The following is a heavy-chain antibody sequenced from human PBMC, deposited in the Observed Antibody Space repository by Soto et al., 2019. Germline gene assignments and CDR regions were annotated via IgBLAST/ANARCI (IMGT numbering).Heavy chain of an antibody. CDR1: GYTFTSYG. Sequence: QVQLVQSGAEVKKPGASVKVSCKASGYTFTSYGISWVRQAPGQGLEWMGWISAYNGNTNYAQKLQGRVTMTTDTSTSTAYIELRSLRSDDTAVYYCARDRYYDSSGYYLTLYYFDDWGQGTLVTVSS. J-gene: IGHJ4*02. CDR3: ARDRYYDSSGYYLTLYYFDD. D-gene: IGHD3-22*01. CDR2: ISAYNGNT. V-gene: IGHV1-18*01.